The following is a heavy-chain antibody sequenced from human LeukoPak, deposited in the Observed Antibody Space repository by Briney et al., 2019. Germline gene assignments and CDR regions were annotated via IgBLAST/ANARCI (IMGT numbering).Heavy chain of an antibody. Sequence: SETLSLTCAVYGGSFSGYYWSWIRQPPGKGLEWIGEINHSGSTNYNPSLKSRVTVSVDTSKNQSSLKLSSVTAADTAVYYCARGRLNYYGSGSYFRFDYWGQGALVTVSS. D-gene: IGHD3-10*01. CDR2: INHSGST. J-gene: IGHJ4*02. CDR1: GGSFSGYY. CDR3: ARGRLNYYGSGSYFRFDY. V-gene: IGHV4-34*01.